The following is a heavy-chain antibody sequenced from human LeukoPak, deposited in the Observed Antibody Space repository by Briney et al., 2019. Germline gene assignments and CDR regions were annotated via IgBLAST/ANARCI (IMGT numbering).Heavy chain of an antibody. D-gene: IGHD6-13*01. Sequence: SETLSLTCTVSGGSISSYYWSWIRQPPGKGLEWIGYIYYSGSTNYNPSLKSRVTISVDTSKNQFSLKLSSVTAADTAVYYCARAAAAAPPQTPGKTPHYYYYYYGMDVWGQGTTVTVSS. V-gene: IGHV4-59*01. J-gene: IGHJ6*02. CDR3: ARAAAAAPPQTPGKTPHYYYYYYGMDV. CDR2: IYYSGST. CDR1: GGSISSYY.